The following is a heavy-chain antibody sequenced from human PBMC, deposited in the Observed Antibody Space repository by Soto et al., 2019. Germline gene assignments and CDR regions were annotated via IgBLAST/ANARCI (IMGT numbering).Heavy chain of an antibody. J-gene: IGHJ4*02. V-gene: IGHV3-23*01. CDR2: ISGSGGST. CDR3: AKEEYYGSGIFY. Sequence: GGSLRLSCASSGFTFSNYAMSLVRQAPGKGLEWVSTISGSGGSTYYADSVKGRFTISRDNSKNTLYLQMNSLRAEDTAVYYCAKEEYYGSGIFYWGQGTLVTVSS. CDR1: GFTFSNYA. D-gene: IGHD3-10*01.